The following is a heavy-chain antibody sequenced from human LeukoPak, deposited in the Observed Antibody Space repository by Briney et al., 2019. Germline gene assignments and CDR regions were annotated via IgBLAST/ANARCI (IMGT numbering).Heavy chain of an antibody. CDR2: ISYDGSNK. Sequence: SGGSLRLSCAASGFTFSSYGMHWVRQAPGKGLEWVAVISYDGSNKYYADSVKGRFTISRDNSKNTLYLQMNSLRAEDTAVYYCARGPIAVAGIASDYWGQGTLVTVSS. CDR3: ARGPIAVAGIASDY. V-gene: IGHV3-30*03. D-gene: IGHD6-19*01. CDR1: GFTFSSYG. J-gene: IGHJ4*02.